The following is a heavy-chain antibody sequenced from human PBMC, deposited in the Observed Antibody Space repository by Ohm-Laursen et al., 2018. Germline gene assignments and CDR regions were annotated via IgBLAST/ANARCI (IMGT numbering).Heavy chain of an antibody. D-gene: IGHD2-2*01. CDR2: TRNKANSYTT. CDR1: GFTLRDHY. CDR3: AKSGSTRDFDY. J-gene: IGHJ4*02. V-gene: IGHV3-72*01. Sequence: SLRLSCAASGFTLRDHYMDWVRQAPGKGLECVGRTRNKANSYTTEYAASVKGRFTISRDDSKNSMYLQMNSLKTEDTAVYYCAKSGSTRDFDYWGQGTLVTVSS.